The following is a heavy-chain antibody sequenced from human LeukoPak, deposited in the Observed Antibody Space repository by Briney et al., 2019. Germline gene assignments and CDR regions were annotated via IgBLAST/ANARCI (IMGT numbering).Heavy chain of an antibody. CDR1: GFTFSSYV. V-gene: IGHV3-30*02. D-gene: IGHD2-21*01. CDR3: AKRFRYSSGLIDY. CDR2: IRYDGSNK. J-gene: IGHJ4*02. Sequence: PGGSLRLSCAASGFTFSSYVMHWVRQAPGKGLEWVAFIRYDGSNKYYADSVKGRFTISRDNSKNTLYLQMNSLRAEDTAVYYCAKRFRYSSGLIDYWGQGTLVTVSS.